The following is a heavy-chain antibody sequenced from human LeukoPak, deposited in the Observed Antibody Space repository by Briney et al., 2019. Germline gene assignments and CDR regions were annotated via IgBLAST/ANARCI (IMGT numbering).Heavy chain of an antibody. Sequence: GGSLRLSCAASGFTFSSYGMSWVRQAPGKGLEWVSAISGSGGSTYYADSVKGRFTISRDNSKNTLYLQMNSLRAEDTAVYYCAKDGYYYDSSAYYVIYYFDSWGQGTLVTVSS. CDR1: GFTFSSYG. D-gene: IGHD3-22*01. CDR2: ISGSGGST. J-gene: IGHJ4*02. V-gene: IGHV3-23*01. CDR3: AKDGYYYDSSAYYVIYYFDS.